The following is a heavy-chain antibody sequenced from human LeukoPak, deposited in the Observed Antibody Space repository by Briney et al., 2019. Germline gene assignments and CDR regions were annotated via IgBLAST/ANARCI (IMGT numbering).Heavy chain of an antibody. J-gene: IGHJ4*02. Sequence: PSETQSLTCSVSDVSISSYYWSWLRQPAGKGLEWIGRVYTGGINDYNPSLKSRVTMSVDTSKNQFSLKLRSVTAADTAVYYCARVTGYMIEDYFDYWGQGTLVTVSS. CDR1: DVSISSYY. D-gene: IGHD3-22*01. CDR3: ARVTGYMIEDYFDY. V-gene: IGHV4-4*07. CDR2: VYTGGIN.